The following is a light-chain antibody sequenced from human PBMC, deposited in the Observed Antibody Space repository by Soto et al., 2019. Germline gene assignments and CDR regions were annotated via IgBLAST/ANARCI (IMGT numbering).Light chain of an antibody. CDR1: QSVSSY. CDR2: DTS. CDR3: QQRTNWPFT. J-gene: IGKJ4*01. Sequence: VLTQSPATLSLSPGERATLSCRASQSVSSYLAWYQQKPGQAPRLLIYDTSNRATGIPARFSGSGSGTDFTLTISSLEPVDFAIYYCQQRTNWPFTFGGGTKVEIK. V-gene: IGKV3-11*01.